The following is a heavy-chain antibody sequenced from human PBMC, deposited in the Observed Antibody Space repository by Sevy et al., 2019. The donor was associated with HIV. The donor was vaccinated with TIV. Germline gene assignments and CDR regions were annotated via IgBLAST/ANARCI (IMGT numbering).Heavy chain of an antibody. CDR3: ARAGVEMATIDLDY. Sequence: GGSLRLSCAASGFTFSSYSMNWVRQAPGKGLEWVSYISSSSSTIYYADSVKGRFTISSDNAKNSLYLQMNSLRDEDTAVYYCARAGVEMATIDLDYWGQGTLVTVSS. J-gene: IGHJ4*02. V-gene: IGHV3-48*02. D-gene: IGHD5-12*01. CDR2: ISSSSSTI. CDR1: GFTFSSYS.